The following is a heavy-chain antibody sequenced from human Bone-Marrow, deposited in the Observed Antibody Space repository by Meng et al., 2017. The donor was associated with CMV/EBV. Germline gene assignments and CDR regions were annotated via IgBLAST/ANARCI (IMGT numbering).Heavy chain of an antibody. J-gene: IGHJ6*02. CDR1: GFTVSSNE. CDR3: ARAPAGGFWSGIYRDYFYYGMDV. CDR2: ISGGST. V-gene: IGHV3-38-3*01. D-gene: IGHD3-3*01. Sequence: GESLKISCAASGFTVSSNEMSWVRQAPGKGLEWVSSISGGSTYYADSRKGRFTISRDNSKNTLHLQMNSLRVEDTAVYYCARAPAGGFWSGIYRDYFYYGMDVWGQGTTVTVSS.